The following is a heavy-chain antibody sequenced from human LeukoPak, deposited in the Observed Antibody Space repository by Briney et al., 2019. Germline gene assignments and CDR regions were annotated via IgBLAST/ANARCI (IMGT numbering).Heavy chain of an antibody. CDR3: ARATRAAPDY. Sequence: SETLSLTCTVSGGSISSYYWSWIRQPPGKGLEWIGYIYYSGSTNYNPSLKSRVTISVDTSKNQFSLKLSSVTAADTAVYYCARATRAAPDYWGQGTLVTVSA. CDR1: GGSISSYY. CDR2: IYYSGST. J-gene: IGHJ4*02. V-gene: IGHV4-59*01. D-gene: IGHD6-13*01.